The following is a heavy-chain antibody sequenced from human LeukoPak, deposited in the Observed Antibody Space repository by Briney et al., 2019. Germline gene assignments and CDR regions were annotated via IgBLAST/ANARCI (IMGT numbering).Heavy chain of an antibody. V-gene: IGHV3-23*01. J-gene: IGHJ3*02. D-gene: IGHD6-19*01. CDR3: TRLTGIAVAADDAFDI. CDR1: GFTFSSYA. Sequence: GGSLRLSCAASGFTFSSYAMSWVRQAPGKGLEWVSAISGSGGSTYYADSVKGQFTISRDNSKNTLYLQMNSLRAEDTAVYYCTRLTGIAVAADDAFDIWGQGTMVTVSP. CDR2: ISGSGGST.